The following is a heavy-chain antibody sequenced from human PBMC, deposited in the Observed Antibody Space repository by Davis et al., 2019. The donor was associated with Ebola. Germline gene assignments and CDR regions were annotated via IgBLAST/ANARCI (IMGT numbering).Heavy chain of an antibody. CDR2: ITGSGATT. Sequence: GGSLRLSCAASGFTFSSYGMSWVRQAPGKGLEWVSAITGSGATTVYADSVKGRFTISRDNAKNSLYLQMNSLRAEDTAVYYCARDRDTYGSGGYGMDVWGKGTTVTVSS. CDR3: ARDRDTYGSGGYGMDV. V-gene: IGHV3-21*01. J-gene: IGHJ6*04. D-gene: IGHD3-10*01. CDR1: GFTFSSYG.